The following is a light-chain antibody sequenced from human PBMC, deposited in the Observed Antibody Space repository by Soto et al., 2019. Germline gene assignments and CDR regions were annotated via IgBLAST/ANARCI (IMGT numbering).Light chain of an antibody. CDR2: DIS. CDR1: QSVPSY. J-gene: IGKJ2*01. V-gene: IGKV3-11*01. CDR3: QQRTGWPRNT. Sequence: EIVLTQFPATLSLSPGDRATLSCRASQSVPSYLAWYQQKPGQAPRLLVYDISNRATGIPARFTGSGSGTDFTLPISSLEPEDSAVYYCQQRTGWPRNTFGQGNNLQI.